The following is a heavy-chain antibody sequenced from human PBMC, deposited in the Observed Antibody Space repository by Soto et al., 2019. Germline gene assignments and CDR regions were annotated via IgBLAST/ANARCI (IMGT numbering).Heavy chain of an antibody. CDR3: AKGKMASVVAATPPFY. Sequence: GGSLRLACAASGFTFSIYAMSWVRQAPGKGLEWVSAISGSGGSTYYADSVKGRFTISRDNSKNTLYLQMNSLRAEGTAVYYCAKGKMASVVAATPPFYWGQGTLVTVSS. V-gene: IGHV3-23*01. J-gene: IGHJ4*02. CDR1: GFTFSIYA. CDR2: ISGSGGST. D-gene: IGHD2-15*01.